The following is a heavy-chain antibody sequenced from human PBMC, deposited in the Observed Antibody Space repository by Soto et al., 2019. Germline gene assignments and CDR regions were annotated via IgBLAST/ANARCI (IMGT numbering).Heavy chain of an antibody. CDR3: AHKGGRGAGMDV. CDR1: GFSVSTGGVG. V-gene: IGHV2-5*02. J-gene: IGHJ6*02. CDR2: IYWDDDK. D-gene: IGHD2-15*01. Sequence: QITLKESGPTLVKPTQTLTLTCTFSGFSVSTGGVGVAWIRQPPGKALEWLALIYWDDDKRYSPFLQSRVTITKDTSKNQVVLTMTNMDPGDTATYYCAHKGGRGAGMDVWGQGTTVTVFS.